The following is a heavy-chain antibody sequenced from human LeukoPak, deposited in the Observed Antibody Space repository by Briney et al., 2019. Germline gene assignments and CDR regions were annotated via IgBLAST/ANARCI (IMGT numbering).Heavy chain of an antibody. CDR1: GFTFSSYA. CDR2: ISGSGGST. D-gene: IGHD3-3*01. Sequence: GGSLRLSCAASGFTFSSYAMSWVRQAPGKGLEWVSAISGSGGSTYYADSVKGRFTISRDNSKNTLYLQMNSLRSDDTAVYYCARGFLEWLILDYWGQGTLVTVSS. V-gene: IGHV3-23*01. J-gene: IGHJ4*02. CDR3: ARGFLEWLILDY.